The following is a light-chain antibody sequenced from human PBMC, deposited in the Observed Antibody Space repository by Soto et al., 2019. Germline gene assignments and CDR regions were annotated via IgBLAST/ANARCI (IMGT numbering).Light chain of an antibody. Sequence: QAVVAQPPSVSGAPGQKVTISCTGSSSNIGAGYDLHWYQQLPGTAPKLLLYGNNNRPSGVPDRFSGSKSGTSASLAITGLQAEDEADYYCQSYDSSLSAYVFGTGTKVTVL. V-gene: IGLV1-40*01. CDR3: QSYDSSLSAYV. CDR2: GNN. CDR1: SSNIGAGYD. J-gene: IGLJ1*01.